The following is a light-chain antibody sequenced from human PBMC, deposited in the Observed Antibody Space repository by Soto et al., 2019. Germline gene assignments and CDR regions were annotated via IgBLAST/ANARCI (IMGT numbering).Light chain of an antibody. CDR2: EVT. J-gene: IGLJ1*01. Sequence: HSVLTHPPSASWSPGHSVTIACTGTSGDVGGYDYVSWYQQHPGKAPKLMIYEVTKRPLGVPDRFSGSKSGNTASLTVSELQAEDEDDYYCSSYAGSDKPYVFGTGTKV. CDR1: SGDVGGYDY. CDR3: SSYAGSDKPYV. V-gene: IGLV2-8*01.